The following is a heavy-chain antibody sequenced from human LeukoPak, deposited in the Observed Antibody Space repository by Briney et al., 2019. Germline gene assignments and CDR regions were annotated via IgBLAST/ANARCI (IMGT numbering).Heavy chain of an antibody. CDR1: GFTFDDYA. D-gene: IGHD3-16*01. CDR3: AKDTHHPSDRSYARPRRMDV. CDR2: ISWNSGSI. V-gene: IGHV3-9*01. J-gene: IGHJ6*02. Sequence: GGSLRLSCAASGFTFDDYAMHWVRQAPGKGLEWVSGISWNSGSIGYADSVKGRFTISRDNAKNSLYLQMNSLRAEDTALYYCAKDTHHPSDRSYARPRRMDVWGQGTTVTVSS.